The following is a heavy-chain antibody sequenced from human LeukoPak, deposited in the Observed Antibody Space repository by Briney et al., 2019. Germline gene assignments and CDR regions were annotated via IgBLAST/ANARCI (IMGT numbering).Heavy chain of an antibody. J-gene: IGHJ6*02. CDR3: ARDRVVNLYYYYGMDV. D-gene: IGHD3-3*01. V-gene: IGHV1-3*01. CDR2: IDAGNGNT. Sequence: WASVKVSCKASGYTFTSYAMHWVRQAPGQRLEWMGWIDAGNGNTKYSQKFQGRVTITRDTSASTAYMELSSLRSEDTAVYYCARDRVVNLYYYYGMDVWGQGTTVTVSS. CDR1: GYTFTSYA.